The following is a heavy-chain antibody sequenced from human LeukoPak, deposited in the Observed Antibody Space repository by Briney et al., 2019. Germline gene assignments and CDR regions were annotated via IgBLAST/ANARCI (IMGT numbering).Heavy chain of an antibody. CDR2: ISSSSTTI. V-gene: IGHV3-48*01. D-gene: IGHD2-2*03. Sequence: PGGSLRLSCAASGFTFSGYSMNWVRQAPGKGLEWVSYISSSSTTIYYADSVKGRFTISRDNAKNSLYLQMNSLRAEDTAVYYCARDLGLDGDWGQGTLVTVSS. J-gene: IGHJ4*02. CDR1: GFTFSGYS. CDR3: ARDLGLDGD.